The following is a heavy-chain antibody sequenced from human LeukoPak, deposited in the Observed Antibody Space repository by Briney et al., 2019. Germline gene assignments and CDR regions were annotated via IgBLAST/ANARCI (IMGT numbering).Heavy chain of an antibody. Sequence: PGGSLRLSCAASGFTFSSYAMSWVRQAPGKGLEWVSAISGSGGSTYYADSVKGRFTISRDNSKNTLYLQMNSLRAEDTAVYYCAKHGAYSSSWYGGSDYYYGMDVWGQGTTVTVSS. D-gene: IGHD6-13*01. CDR3: AKHGAYSSSWYGGSDYYYGMDV. CDR1: GFTFSSYA. V-gene: IGHV3-23*01. CDR2: ISGSGGST. J-gene: IGHJ6*02.